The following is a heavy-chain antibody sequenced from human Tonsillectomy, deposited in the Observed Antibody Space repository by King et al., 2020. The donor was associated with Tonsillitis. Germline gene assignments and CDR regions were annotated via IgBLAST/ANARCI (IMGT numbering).Heavy chain of an antibody. CDR3: ARGPYSSSWLDY. CDR1: GFTFSDYA. J-gene: IGHJ4*02. V-gene: IGHV3-30*16. Sequence: VKLVESGGGVVQPGRSLRLSCAASGFTFSDYAMHWVRQAPGKGLEWVAVISYDGSNKYFADSVKGRFTISRDNSKNTLYLQMNGLRAEDTAVFYCARGPYSSSWLDYWGQGTLVTVSS. CDR2: ISYDGSNK. D-gene: IGHD6-13*01.